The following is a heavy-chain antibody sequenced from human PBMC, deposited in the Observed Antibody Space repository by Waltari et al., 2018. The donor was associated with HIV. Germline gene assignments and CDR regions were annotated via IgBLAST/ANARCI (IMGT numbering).Heavy chain of an antibody. J-gene: IGHJ4*02. V-gene: IGHV4-38-2*02. CDR2: IYHSGST. D-gene: IGHD2-21*02. CDR3: ASPGGVVTAIREYFDY. Sequence: QVQLQESGPGLVKPSETLSLTCTVPGYSISSVYYLGWIRQPSGKGLEWIGSIYHSGSTYYNPSLKSRVTISVDTSKNQFSLKLSSVTAADTAVYYCASPGGVVTAIREYFDYWGQGTLVTVSS. CDR1: GYSISSVYY.